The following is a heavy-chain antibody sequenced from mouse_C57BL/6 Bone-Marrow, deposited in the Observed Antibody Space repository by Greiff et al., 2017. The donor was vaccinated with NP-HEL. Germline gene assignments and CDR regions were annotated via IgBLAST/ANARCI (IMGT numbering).Heavy chain of an antibody. CDR3: ARGCWVFDY. CDR2: ISYSGST. V-gene: IGHV3-1*01. Sequence: VQLKESGPGMVQPSQSLSLTCTVTGYSITSGYDWHWIRPFPGNKLEWMGYISYSGSTNYNPSLKSRISITHDTSKNHFFLKLNSVTTEDTATYYCARGCWVFDYWGQGATLTVSS. CDR1: GYSITSGYD. D-gene: IGHD4-1*01. J-gene: IGHJ2*01.